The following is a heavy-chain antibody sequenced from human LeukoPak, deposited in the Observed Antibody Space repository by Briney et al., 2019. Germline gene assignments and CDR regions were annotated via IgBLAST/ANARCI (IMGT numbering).Heavy chain of an antibody. CDR3: ARGDYYDSSGYYPLDY. D-gene: IGHD3-22*01. J-gene: IGHJ4*02. Sequence: ASVKVSCKASGGTFSSYAISWVRQAPGQGLEWMGGIIPIFGTANYAQKFQGRVTITADESTSTAYMELSSLRSEDTAVYYCARGDYYDSSGYYPLDYWGQGTLVTVSS. V-gene: IGHV1-69*13. CDR1: GGTFSSYA. CDR2: IIPIFGTA.